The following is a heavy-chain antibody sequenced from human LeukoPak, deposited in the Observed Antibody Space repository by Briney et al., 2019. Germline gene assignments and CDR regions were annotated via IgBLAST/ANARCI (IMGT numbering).Heavy chain of an antibody. Sequence: SETLSLTCTVSGGSISGYYWSWIRQPPGKGLEWIGYIYYSGSTNYNPSLKSRVTISVDKSKNQFSLKLSSVTAADTAVYYCARDKWEPVDAFDIWGQGTMVTVSS. V-gene: IGHV4-59*12. CDR1: GGSISGYY. CDR2: IYYSGST. D-gene: IGHD1-26*01. J-gene: IGHJ3*02. CDR3: ARDKWEPVDAFDI.